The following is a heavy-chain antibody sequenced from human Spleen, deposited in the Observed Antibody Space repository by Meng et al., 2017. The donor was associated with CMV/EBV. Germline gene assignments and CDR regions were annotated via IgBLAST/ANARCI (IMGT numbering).Heavy chain of an antibody. V-gene: IGHV1-18*01. CDR2: ISAYNGNT. CDR3: ARSPLKLTFSSSWFHFDY. CDR1: GYTFTSYG. J-gene: IGHJ4*02. Sequence: QGHLVQAGAEVKKPGASVKVSCKASGYTFTSYGISWGRQAPGQGLEWMGWISAYNGNTNYAQKLQGRVTMTTDTSTSTAYMELRSLRSDDTAVYYCARSPLKLTFSSSWFHFDYWGQGTLVTVSS. D-gene: IGHD6-13*01.